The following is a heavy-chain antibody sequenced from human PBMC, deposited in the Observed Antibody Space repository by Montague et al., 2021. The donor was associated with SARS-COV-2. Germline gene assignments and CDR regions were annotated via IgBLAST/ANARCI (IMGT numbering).Heavy chain of an antibody. J-gene: IGHJ3*01. Sequence: TLSLTCTVSGVSISSGDYSWNWIRQPPGKGLEWIGFIYESGSTLYNPSLKSRITISVDRSKNQFSLRLNSVTAADTAVYYCARKIIANAFDVWGHGTTVTVPS. D-gene: IGHD2/OR15-2a*01. V-gene: IGHV4-30-2*01. CDR3: ARKIIANAFDV. CDR2: IYESGST. CDR1: GVSISSGDYS.